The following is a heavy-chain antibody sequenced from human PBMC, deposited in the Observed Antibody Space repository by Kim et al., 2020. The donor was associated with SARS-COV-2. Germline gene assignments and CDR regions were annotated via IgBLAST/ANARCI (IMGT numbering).Heavy chain of an antibody. V-gene: IGHV3-7*03. CDR1: GFTFSSYW. D-gene: IGHD3-3*01. CDR3: ARESRNYDFWSGYSYYYYYYGMDV. J-gene: IGHJ6*02. CDR2: IKQDGSEK. Sequence: RGSLRLSCAASGFTFSSYWMTWVRQAPGKGLEWVANIKQDGSEKYYVDSVKGRFTISRDNAKNSLYLQMNSLRAEDTAVYYCARESRNYDFWSGYSYYYYYYGMDVWGQGTTVTVSS.